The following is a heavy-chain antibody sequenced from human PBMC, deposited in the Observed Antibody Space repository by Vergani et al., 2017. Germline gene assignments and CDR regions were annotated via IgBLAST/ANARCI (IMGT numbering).Heavy chain of an antibody. CDR3: AKPXRIWFGELWNYFDY. J-gene: IGHJ4*02. V-gene: IGHV3-15*01. D-gene: IGHD3-10*01. Sequence: EVLLVESGGDLVQPGGSLRLSCVVSGITFKNAWINWVRQAPGKGLEWIGRIRSKNDGGTADYAAPLKGRFTISRDNSKNTLYLQMNSLRAEDTAVYYCAKPXRIWFGELWNYFDYWGQGTLVTVSS. CDR2: IRSKNDGGTA. CDR1: GITFKNAW.